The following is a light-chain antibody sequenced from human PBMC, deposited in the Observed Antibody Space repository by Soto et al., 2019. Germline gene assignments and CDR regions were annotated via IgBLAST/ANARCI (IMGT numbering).Light chain of an antibody. CDR2: GAS. V-gene: IGKV3-15*01. CDR1: QSVRSN. Sequence: EIVMTQSPATLSVSPGERATLSCRASQSVRSNLAWYQQTPGQAPRLLIYGASTRATGIPARFSGSGSGTEFTLTISSLQSEDFAVYYCQQYNNWRPRTFGGGTKGEIK. CDR3: QQYNNWRPRT. J-gene: IGKJ4*01.